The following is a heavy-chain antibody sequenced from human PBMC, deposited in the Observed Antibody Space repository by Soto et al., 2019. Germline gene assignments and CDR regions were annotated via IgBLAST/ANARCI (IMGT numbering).Heavy chain of an antibody. CDR3: AREGDAFGAPFDY. D-gene: IGHD3-10*01. CDR2: IYYSGST. J-gene: IGHJ4*02. V-gene: IGHV4-30-4*01. Sequence: QVQLQESGPGLVKPSQTLSLTCTVSGGSISSGDYYWSWIRQPPGKGLEWIGYIYYSGSTYYNPSLKDRVTISVDTSKNPFSLKLSSVTAADTAVDYCAREGDAFGAPFDYWGQGTLVTVSS. CDR1: GGSISSGDYY.